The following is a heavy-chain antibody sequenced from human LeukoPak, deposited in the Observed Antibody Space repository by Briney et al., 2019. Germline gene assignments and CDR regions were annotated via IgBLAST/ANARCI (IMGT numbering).Heavy chain of an antibody. V-gene: IGHV3-48*04. Sequence: TGGSLRLSCAASGFTFSSYSMNWVRQAPGKGLEWVSCISSSSSTIYYADSVKGRFTISRDNAKNSLYLRMNSLRAEDTAVYYCARDVSGYWMYYFDYWGQGTLVTVSS. CDR1: GFTFSSYS. CDR2: ISSSSSTI. J-gene: IGHJ4*02. CDR3: ARDVSGYWMYYFDY. D-gene: IGHD3-22*01.